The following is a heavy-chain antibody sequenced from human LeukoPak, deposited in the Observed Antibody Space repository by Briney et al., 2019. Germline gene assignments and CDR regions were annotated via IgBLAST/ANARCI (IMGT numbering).Heavy chain of an antibody. CDR2: IYYTGTT. D-gene: IGHD2-2*01. J-gene: IGHJ3*02. Sequence: SETLSLTCTISGGSISSSSFYWAWLRQPPGKGLECLGTIYYTGTTYYNSSLKSRVTISVDTSKNQFSLKLNSVAAADTAVYFCARSGPAAGRPDAFDIWGQGTMVTVSS. CDR3: ARSGPAAGRPDAFDI. CDR1: GGSISSSSFY. V-gene: IGHV4-39*07.